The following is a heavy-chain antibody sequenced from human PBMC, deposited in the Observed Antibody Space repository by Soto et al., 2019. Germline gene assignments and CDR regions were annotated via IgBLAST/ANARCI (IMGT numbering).Heavy chain of an antibody. D-gene: IGHD5-12*01. J-gene: IGHJ4*02. CDR1: GFHFSTYR. CDR2: ITANSDYT. V-gene: IGHV3-21*01. CDR3: KSVDGYTHPSDF. Sequence: PGGSLRLSCAASGFHFSTYRMSWVRRAPGKGLEWVSSITANSDYTYHADSLKGRFTISRDNAKSSLYLQMNNLRVDETALYFSKSVDGYTHPSDFWGQGTQVTVSS.